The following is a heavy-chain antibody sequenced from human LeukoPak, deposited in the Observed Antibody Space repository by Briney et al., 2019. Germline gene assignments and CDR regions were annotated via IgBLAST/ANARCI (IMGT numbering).Heavy chain of an antibody. D-gene: IGHD3-3*01. CDR2: MNPNSGNT. CDR1: GYTFTSYD. Sequence: ASVKVSCKXSGYTFTSYDINWVRQATGQGLEWMGWMNPNSGNTGYAQKFQGRVTITRNTSISTAYMELSSLRSEDTAVYYCARGVTIFGVVISHYYYYMDVWGKGTTVTVSS. J-gene: IGHJ6*03. CDR3: ARGVTIFGVVISHYYYYMDV. V-gene: IGHV1-8*03.